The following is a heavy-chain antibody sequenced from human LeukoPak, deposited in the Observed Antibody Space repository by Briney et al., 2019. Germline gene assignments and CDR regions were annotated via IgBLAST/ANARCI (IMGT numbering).Heavy chain of an antibody. D-gene: IGHD3-22*01. V-gene: IGHV1-2*06. CDR2: INPNSGGT. Sequence: GASVKVSCKASGYTFTGYYMHWVRQAPGQGLEWMARINPNSGGTNYAQKFQGRVTMTRDTSISTAYMELSRLRSDDTAVYYCARDEYYDSSGYYGVYFDYWGQGTLVTVSS. J-gene: IGHJ4*02. CDR1: GYTFTGYY. CDR3: ARDEYYDSSGYYGVYFDY.